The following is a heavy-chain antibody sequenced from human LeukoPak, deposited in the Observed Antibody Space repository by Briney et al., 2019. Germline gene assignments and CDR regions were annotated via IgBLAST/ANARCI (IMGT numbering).Heavy chain of an antibody. CDR2: IHYSVST. V-gene: IGHV4-39*01. D-gene: IGHD4-17*01. J-gene: IGHJ5*02. Sequence: SSETLSLTCTVSGGSISSSSYYWGWIRQPPGKGLEWIGTIHYSVSTYYNPSLKSRVTISVDTSKNQFSLKLSSVTAADTAVYYCARGTADYGDYVPWFDPWGQGTLVTVSS. CDR3: ARGTADYGDYVPWFDP. CDR1: GGSISSSSYY.